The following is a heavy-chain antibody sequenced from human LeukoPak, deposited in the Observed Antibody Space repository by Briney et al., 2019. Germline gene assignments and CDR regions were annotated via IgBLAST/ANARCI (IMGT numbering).Heavy chain of an antibody. CDR3: ARGYGSGNNWFDP. V-gene: IGHV4-39*01. CDR1: GGSISSTTFY. CDR2: IHYSGNT. J-gene: IGHJ5*02. Sequence: SETLSLTCTVAGGSISSTTFYWGWIRQPPGKGLEWIASIHYSGNTYHNPSLRSRVTTFVDTSKNQIFLKLSSVVAADTAVYYCARGYGSGNNWFDPWGQGTLVTVSS. D-gene: IGHD3-10*01.